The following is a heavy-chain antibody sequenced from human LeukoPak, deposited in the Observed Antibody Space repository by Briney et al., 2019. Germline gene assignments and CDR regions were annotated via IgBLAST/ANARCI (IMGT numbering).Heavy chain of an antibody. D-gene: IGHD5-18*01. CDR2: ISAYNGNT. V-gene: IGHV1-18*01. J-gene: IGHJ5*02. CDR1: GYTFTSYG. Sequence: ASVKVSCKASGYTFTSYGISWVRQAPGQGLEWMGWISAYNGNTNYAQKLQGRVTMTTDTSTSTAYMELRSLRSDDTTVYYCARASYGWYNWFDPWGQGTLVIVPS. CDR3: ARASYGWYNWFDP.